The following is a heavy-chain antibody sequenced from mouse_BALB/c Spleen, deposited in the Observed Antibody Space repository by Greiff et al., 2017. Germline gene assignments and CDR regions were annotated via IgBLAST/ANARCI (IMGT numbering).Heavy chain of an antibody. V-gene: IGHV1S81*02. J-gene: IGHJ2*01. Sequence: QVQLQQPGADLVKPGASVKLSCKASGYTFTSYWMHWVKQRPGQGLEWIGEINPSNGRTNYNEKFKSKATLTVDKSSRTAYMQLSSLTSEDSAVYYCARGCFDYWGQGTTVTVSS. CDR3: ARGCFDY. CDR1: GYTFTSYW. CDR2: INPSNGRT.